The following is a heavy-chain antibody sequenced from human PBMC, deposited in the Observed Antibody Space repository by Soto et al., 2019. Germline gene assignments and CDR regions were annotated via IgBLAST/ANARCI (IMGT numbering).Heavy chain of an antibody. Sequence: QVHLVQSGAEIQKPGASVKVSCKASGYSFSFHGISWVRQAPGQGLEWVGWISPYTGNTDYAQKFQGGVTITTDPSTSTVYMELRSLRSDDTAMYSCVRARFGARGDKFFDYWGQVALVTVSS. CDR1: GYSFSFHG. J-gene: IGHJ4*02. D-gene: IGHD3-10*01. CDR2: ISPYTGNT. V-gene: IGHV1-18*01. CDR3: VRARFGARGDKFFDY.